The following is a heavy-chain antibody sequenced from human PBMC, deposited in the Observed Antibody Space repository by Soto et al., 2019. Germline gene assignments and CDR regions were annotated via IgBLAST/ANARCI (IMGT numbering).Heavy chain of an antibody. CDR3: AKVLCQTEDGIRDVRLVSAFLLNRFSDL. V-gene: IGHV3-30*18. J-gene: IGHJ2*01. D-gene: IGHD3-10*02. Sequence: PGKGLEWVAVISYDGSNKYYADSVKGRFTISRDNSKNTLYLQMNSLRAEDTAVYYFAKVLCQTEDGIRDVRLVSAFLLNRFSDL. CDR2: ISYDGSNK.